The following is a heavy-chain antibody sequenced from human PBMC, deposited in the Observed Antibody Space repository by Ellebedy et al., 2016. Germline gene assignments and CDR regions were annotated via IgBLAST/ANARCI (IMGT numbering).Heavy chain of an antibody. V-gene: IGHV4-34*01. CDR2: INHSGST. D-gene: IGHD5-24*01. CDR3: ATQKKRWLQTMGHFDY. Sequence: SETLSLTCAVYGGSFSGYYWSWIRQPPGKGLEWIGEINHSGSTNYNPSLKSRVTISVDTSKNQFSLKLSSVTAADTAVYYCATQKKRWLQTMGHFDYWGQGTLVTVSS. J-gene: IGHJ4*02. CDR1: GGSFSGYY.